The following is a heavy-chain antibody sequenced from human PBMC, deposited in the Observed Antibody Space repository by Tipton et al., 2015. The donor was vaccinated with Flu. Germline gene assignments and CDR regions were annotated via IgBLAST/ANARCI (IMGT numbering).Heavy chain of an antibody. CDR2: INPNSGGT. J-gene: IGHJ4*02. V-gene: IGHV1-2*02. D-gene: IGHD3-22*01. CDR1: GYTFSDYY. CDR3: ARIGTYYYDSSGYYPFGY. Sequence: QLVQSGAEVKKPGASVKVSCKASGYTFSDYYIHWVRQAPGQGPEWMGWINPNSGGTYFAQKFQGRVTMTGDTSISTAYMELTKLTSDDTAVYYCARIGTYYYDSSGYYPFGYWGQGTLVTVSS.